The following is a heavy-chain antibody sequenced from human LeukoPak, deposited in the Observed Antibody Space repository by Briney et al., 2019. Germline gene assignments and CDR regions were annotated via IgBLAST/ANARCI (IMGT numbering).Heavy chain of an antibody. D-gene: IGHD3-22*01. J-gene: IGHJ4*02. V-gene: IGHV3-43*01. CDR1: GFTFSSYG. Sequence: PGGSLRLSCAASGFTFSSYGMHWVRQAPGKGLEWVSLISWDGSSTYYADSVKGRFTISRDNSKTSLYLQMNSLRTEDTALYYCAKGTVVVTGPLDYWGQGTLVTVSS. CDR3: AKGTVVVTGPLDY. CDR2: ISWDGSST.